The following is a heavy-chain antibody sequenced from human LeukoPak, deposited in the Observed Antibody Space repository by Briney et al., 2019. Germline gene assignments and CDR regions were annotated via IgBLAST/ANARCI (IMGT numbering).Heavy chain of an antibody. CDR3: ATYGTAVAGTHWFDP. D-gene: IGHD6-19*01. CDR2: ISGSGGST. Sequence: GGSLRLSCAASGFTFSSYAMSWVRQAPGKGLEWVSAISGSGGSTYYADSVKGRFTISRDNSNNTLYLQMNSLRAEDTAVYYCATYGTAVAGTHWFDPWGQGTLVTVSS. J-gene: IGHJ5*02. V-gene: IGHV3-23*01. CDR1: GFTFSSYA.